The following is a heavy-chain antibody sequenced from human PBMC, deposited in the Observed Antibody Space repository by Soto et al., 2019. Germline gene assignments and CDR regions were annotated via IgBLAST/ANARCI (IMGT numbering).Heavy chain of an antibody. CDR3: ARVPPDSSGYFYYFDY. V-gene: IGHV1-46*01. J-gene: IGHJ4*02. D-gene: IGHD3-22*01. Sequence: ASVKVSCKASGYTFTSYYMHWVRQAPGQGLEWMGIINPSGGSTSYAQKFQGRVTITRDTSASTAYMELSSLRSEDTAVYYCARVPPDSSGYFYYFDYWGQGTLVTVSS. CDR2: INPSGGST. CDR1: GYTFTSYY.